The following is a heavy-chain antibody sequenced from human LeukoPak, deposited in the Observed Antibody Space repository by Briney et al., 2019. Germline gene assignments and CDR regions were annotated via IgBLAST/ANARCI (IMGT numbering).Heavy chain of an antibody. Sequence: GGSLRLSCAASGFTFSSYAVHWVRQAPGKGLEYVSAIRCNGGSKYYANSVKGRFTISRDNSKNTLYLQMDSLRAEDMAVYYCARDGMAYYDFWSGYSDSYMDVWGKGTTVTVSS. J-gene: IGHJ6*03. CDR1: GFTFSSYA. D-gene: IGHD3-3*01. CDR2: IRCNGGSK. V-gene: IGHV3-64*01. CDR3: ARDGMAYYDFWSGYSDSYMDV.